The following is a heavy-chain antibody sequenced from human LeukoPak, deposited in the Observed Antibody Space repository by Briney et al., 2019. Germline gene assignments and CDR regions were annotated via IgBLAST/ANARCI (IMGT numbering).Heavy chain of an antibody. D-gene: IGHD4-17*01. V-gene: IGHV4-59*01. CDR3: ARGIESYGDYGY. Sequence: PSETLSLTCTVSGGSISGSYWSWIRQPPGKGLEWIAYMYSSGSTNYNPSPKSRVTISIDTSKNQFSLKLSSLTAADTAIYYCARGIESYGDYGYWGQGILVTVSS. CDR1: GGSISGSY. J-gene: IGHJ4*02. CDR2: MYSSGST.